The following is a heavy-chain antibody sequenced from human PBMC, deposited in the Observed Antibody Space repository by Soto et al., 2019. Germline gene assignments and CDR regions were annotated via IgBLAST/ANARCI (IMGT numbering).Heavy chain of an antibody. CDR1: GGSISSSSYY. D-gene: IGHD6-19*01. CDR3: ARWVTRMAEFDY. CDR2: IYYSGST. V-gene: IGHV4-39*01. J-gene: IGHJ4*02. Sequence: ASETLSLTCTVSGGSISSSSYYWGWIRQPPGKGLEWIGSIYYSGSTYYNPSLKSRVTISVDTSKNQFSLKLSSVTAADTAVYYCARWVTRMAEFDYWGQGTLVTVSS.